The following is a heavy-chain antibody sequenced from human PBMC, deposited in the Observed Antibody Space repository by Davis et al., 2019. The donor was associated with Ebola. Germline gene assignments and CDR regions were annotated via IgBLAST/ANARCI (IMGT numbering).Heavy chain of an antibody. J-gene: IGHJ6*02. D-gene: IGHD3-10*01. CDR3: ARAGFITMVRGVNPIYYYYGMDV. Sequence: GESLKISCAASGFTFSSYSMNWVRQAPRKGLEWVSYISSSSSTIYYADSVKGRFTISRDNAKNSLYLQMNSLRDEDTAVYYCARAGFITMVRGVNPIYYYYGMDVWGQGTTVTVSS. CDR2: ISSSSSTI. CDR1: GFTFSSYS. V-gene: IGHV3-48*02.